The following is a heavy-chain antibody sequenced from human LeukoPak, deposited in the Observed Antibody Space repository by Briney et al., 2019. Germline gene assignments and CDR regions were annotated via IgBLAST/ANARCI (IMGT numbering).Heavy chain of an antibody. J-gene: IGHJ4*02. V-gene: IGHV3-7*03. CDR3: AREIWDMVRGVPADY. CDR1: GFTFSNYW. CDR2: IKQDGSEK. D-gene: IGHD3-10*01. Sequence: GWSLRLSCAASGFTFSNYWMNWVRQAPGKGLEWVANIKQDGSEKSYVDSVKGRFTISRDNAKNSLYLQMNSLRAEDTAVYYCAREIWDMVRGVPADYWGQGTQVTVSS.